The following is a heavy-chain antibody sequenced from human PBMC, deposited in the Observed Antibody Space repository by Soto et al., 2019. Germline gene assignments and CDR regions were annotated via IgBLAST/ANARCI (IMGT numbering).Heavy chain of an antibody. CDR2: IIPILGIA. CDR1: GGTCRSYT. V-gene: IGHV1-69*04. J-gene: IGHJ5*02. Sequence: GAXVKVSCKASGGTCRSYTIRWVRQAPGQGLELMGRIIPILGIANYAQKFQGRVTITADKSTSTAYMELSSLRSEDTAVYYCARERWVAVAGTSWFDPWGQGTLVTVSS. D-gene: IGHD6-19*01. CDR3: ARERWVAVAGTSWFDP.